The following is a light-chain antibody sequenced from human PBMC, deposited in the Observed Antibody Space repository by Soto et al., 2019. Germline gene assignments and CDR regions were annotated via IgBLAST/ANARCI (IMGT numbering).Light chain of an antibody. CDR2: DVS. J-gene: IGLJ1*01. CDR1: SSDVGAYNY. V-gene: IGLV2-11*01. CDR3: CSYAGIYSFV. Sequence: SVLTQPRSVSGSPGQSVAISCTGASSDVGAYNYVSWYQHHPDKAPKLVIYDVSKRPSGVPDRFSGSKSGNTATLTISGLQAGDEADYYCCSYAGIYSFVFGTGTKVTVL.